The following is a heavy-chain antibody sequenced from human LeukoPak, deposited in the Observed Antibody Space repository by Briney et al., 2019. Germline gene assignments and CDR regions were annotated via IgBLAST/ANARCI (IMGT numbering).Heavy chain of an antibody. Sequence: GPPVKVSCKASGGTFRSYAISWVRQAPGQGLEWMGGIIPIFGTANYAQKFQGRVTITADKSTSTAYMELSSLRSEDTAVYYCARRAAAGTKYDYWGQGTLVTVSS. V-gene: IGHV1-69*06. D-gene: IGHD6-13*01. J-gene: IGHJ4*02. CDR2: IIPIFGTA. CDR1: GGTFRSYA. CDR3: ARRAAAGTKYDY.